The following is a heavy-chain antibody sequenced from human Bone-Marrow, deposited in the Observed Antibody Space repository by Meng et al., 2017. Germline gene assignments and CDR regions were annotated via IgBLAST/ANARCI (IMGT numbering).Heavy chain of an antibody. J-gene: IGHJ6*02. V-gene: IGHV1-2*02. Sequence: ASVKVSCKVSGYTLTELSMHGVRQAPGKGLEWMGGIIPIFGTANYAQKFQGRVTMTRDTSISTAYMDLSRLRSDDTAVYYCAGANYQYLKASYYYYGMDVWGQGTTVTVSS. D-gene: IGHD1-7*01. CDR3: AGANYQYLKASYYYYGMDV. CDR2: IIPIFGTA. CDR1: GYTLTELS.